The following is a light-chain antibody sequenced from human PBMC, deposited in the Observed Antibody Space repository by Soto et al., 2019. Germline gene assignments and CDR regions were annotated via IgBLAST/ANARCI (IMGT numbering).Light chain of an antibody. CDR2: GAS. V-gene: IGKV3-15*01. J-gene: IGKJ4*01. Sequence: EIGLKKSAATMSVSPGDRATLXSRAIQGVNLNLAWYQQKPGQAPWRLIQGASTRATGTPARFSGSGSGTEFTLTISSLQSEDFAVYYCQHYNNGPPMGPVGGATKVAI. CDR1: QGVNLN. CDR3: QHYNNGPPMGP.